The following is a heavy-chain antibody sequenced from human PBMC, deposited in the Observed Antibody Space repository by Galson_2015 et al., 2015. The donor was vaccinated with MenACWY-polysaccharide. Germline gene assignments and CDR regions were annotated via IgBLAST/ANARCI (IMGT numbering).Heavy chain of an antibody. CDR3: STGDGHTTGFDY. J-gene: IGHJ4*02. V-gene: IGHV3-15*01. Sequence: SLRLSCAGSGFIFSNAWMNWVRQAPGKGLEWVGRIKSKPNGGTIEYAAPVKGRFTISRDDSKNTVYVQMNSLKTEDTAVYYCSTGDGHTTGFDYWDQGALVIVSS. CDR2: IKSKPNGGTI. D-gene: IGHD2-8*02. CDR1: GFIFSNAW.